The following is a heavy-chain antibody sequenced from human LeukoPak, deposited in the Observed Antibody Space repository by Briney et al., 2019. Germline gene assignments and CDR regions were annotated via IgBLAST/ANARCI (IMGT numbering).Heavy chain of an antibody. CDR1: DGSISSSNW. Sequence: SETLSLTCAVSDGSISSSNWWSWVRQPPGKGLEWIGEINHSGSTNYNPSLKSRVTISVDKSKNQFSLKLSSVTAADTAVYYCARSPGWELQTGDYWGQGTLVTVSS. CDR2: INHSGST. J-gene: IGHJ4*02. V-gene: IGHV4-4*02. CDR3: ARSPGWELQTGDY. D-gene: IGHD1-26*01.